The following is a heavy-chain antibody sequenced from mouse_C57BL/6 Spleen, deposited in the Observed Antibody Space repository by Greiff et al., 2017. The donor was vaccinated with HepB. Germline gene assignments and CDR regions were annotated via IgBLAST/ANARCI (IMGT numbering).Heavy chain of an antibody. V-gene: IGHV10-3*01. CDR1: GFTFNTYA. CDR3: VRAEDYYDPDYYAMDY. J-gene: IGHJ4*01. D-gene: IGHD2-4*01. Sequence: EVQLVESGGGLVQPKGSLKLSCAASGFTFNTYAMHWVRQAPGKGLEWVARIRSKSSNYATYYADSVKDRFTISRDDSQSMLYLQMNKLKTEDTAMYYCVRAEDYYDPDYYAMDYWGQGTSVTVSS. CDR2: IRSKSSNYAT.